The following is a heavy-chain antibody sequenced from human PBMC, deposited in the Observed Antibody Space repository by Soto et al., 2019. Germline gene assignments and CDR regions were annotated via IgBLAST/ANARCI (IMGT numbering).Heavy chain of an antibody. J-gene: IGHJ4*02. CDR2: MSFDGSNQ. CDR1: GFTFSSYG. V-gene: IGHV3-30*18. Sequence: GGSLRLSCAASGFTFSSYGMHWVRQAPGKGLEWVAMMSFDGSNQYYGESVKGRFTISRDKTNNTLYLQMSSLRPEDTAVYFCAKDGGQWLTLLDSWGQGXLGTV. D-gene: IGHD6-19*01. CDR3: AKDGGQWLTLLDS.